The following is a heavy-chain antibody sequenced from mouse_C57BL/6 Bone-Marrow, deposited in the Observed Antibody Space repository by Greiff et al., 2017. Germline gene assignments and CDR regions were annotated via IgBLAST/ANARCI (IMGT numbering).Heavy chain of an antibody. J-gene: IGHJ3*01. D-gene: IGHD2-5*01. V-gene: IGHV5-4*03. CDR3: ARAYSNYGGFAY. CDR2: ISDGGSYT. Sequence: EVKLMESGGGLVKPGGSLKLSCAASGFTFSSYAMSWVRQTPEKRLEWVATISDGGSYTYYPDNVKGRFTISRDNAKNNLYLQMSNLQSEDTAMYYCARAYSNYGGFAYWGQGTLVTVSA. CDR1: GFTFSSYA.